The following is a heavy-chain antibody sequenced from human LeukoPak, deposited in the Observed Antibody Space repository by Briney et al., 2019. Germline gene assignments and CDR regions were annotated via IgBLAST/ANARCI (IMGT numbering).Heavy chain of an antibody. J-gene: IGHJ4*02. CDR2: IYYSGST. CDR3: ARGQVRLALDY. D-gene: IGHD3-10*01. V-gene: IGHV4-30-4*01. CDR1: GGSISSGDYY. Sequence: SETLSLTCTVSGGSISSGDYYWSWIRQPPGKGLEWIGYIYYSGSTYYNPSLKSRVTISVDTSKNQFSLKLSSVTAADTAVYYCARGQVRLALDYWGQGTLVTVSS.